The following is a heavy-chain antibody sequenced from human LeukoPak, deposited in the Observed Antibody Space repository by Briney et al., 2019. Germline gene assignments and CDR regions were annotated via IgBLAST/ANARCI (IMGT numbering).Heavy chain of an antibody. CDR3: ANDYRSGSFHDF. V-gene: IGHV3-23*01. D-gene: IGHD3-10*01. Sequence: PRGSSRLSCAASGFDFSSYAMSWVRQPPGKGLEWVSVISRRDDYTYYADSVKGRFTISRDNSKNTLYLQMNSLRAEDTAVYYCANDYRSGSFHDFWGQGTLVNLSS. CDR1: GFDFSSYA. J-gene: IGHJ4*02. CDR2: ISRRDDYT.